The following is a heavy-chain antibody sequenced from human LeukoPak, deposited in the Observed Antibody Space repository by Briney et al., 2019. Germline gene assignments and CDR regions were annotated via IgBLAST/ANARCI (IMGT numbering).Heavy chain of an antibody. D-gene: IGHD4-17*01. J-gene: IGHJ3*02. CDR1: GYTFTSYG. CDR3: ARDHVAGDYGSDAFDM. Sequence: ASVKVSCKASGYTFTSYGISWVRQAPGQGLEWRGWISAYNGNTNYAQNLQGRVTMTTDTSTSTAYMELRSLRSDDTAVYYCARDHVAGDYGSDAFDMWGQGTMVTVSS. V-gene: IGHV1-18*01. CDR2: ISAYNGNT.